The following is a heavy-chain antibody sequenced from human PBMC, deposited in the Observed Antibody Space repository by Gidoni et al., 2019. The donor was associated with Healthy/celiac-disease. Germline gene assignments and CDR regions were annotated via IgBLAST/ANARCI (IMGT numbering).Heavy chain of an antibody. Sequence: EVQLVESGGGLVKPGGSLRLSCAASGFTFSSYSMNWVRQAPGKGLEWVSSISSSSSYIYYAASVKGRFTISRDNAKNSLYLQMNSLRAEDTAVYYCARGYGDERRGFDYWGQGTLVTVSS. CDR2: ISSSSSYI. CDR3: ARGYGDERRGFDY. V-gene: IGHV3-21*01. CDR1: GFTFSSYS. J-gene: IGHJ4*02. D-gene: IGHD4-17*01.